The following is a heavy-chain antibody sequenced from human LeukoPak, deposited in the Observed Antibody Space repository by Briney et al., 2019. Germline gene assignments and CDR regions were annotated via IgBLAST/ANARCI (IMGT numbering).Heavy chain of an antibody. Sequence: PSETLSLTCTVSGGSISSSSYYWGWIRQPPGKGLEWIGSIYYSGSTYYNPSLKSRVTISVDTSKNQFSLKLSSVTAADTAVYYCARVESPGTIVVVPAAITGYNWFDPWGQGTLVTVSS. D-gene: IGHD2-2*02. J-gene: IGHJ5*02. V-gene: IGHV4-39*07. CDR3: ARVESPGTIVVVPAAITGYNWFDP. CDR2: IYYSGST. CDR1: GGSISSSSYY.